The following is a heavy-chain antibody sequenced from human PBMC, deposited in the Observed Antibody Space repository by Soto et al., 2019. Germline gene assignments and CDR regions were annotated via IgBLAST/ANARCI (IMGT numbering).Heavy chain of an antibody. V-gene: IGHV1-2*02. Sequence: QFQLVQSGAEVKKPGASVKVSCKASGYTFTAYYMHWLRQAPGQGLEWMGWINPNSGGTNYAQRFQGRVTVTNDTSISTTYMELSSLGSDDTAVYYCARGDFDRSGNYNAGWFAPWGQGTLVTVSS. CDR3: ARGDFDRSGNYNAGWFAP. D-gene: IGHD3-22*01. CDR1: GYTFTAYY. CDR2: INPNSGGT. J-gene: IGHJ5*02.